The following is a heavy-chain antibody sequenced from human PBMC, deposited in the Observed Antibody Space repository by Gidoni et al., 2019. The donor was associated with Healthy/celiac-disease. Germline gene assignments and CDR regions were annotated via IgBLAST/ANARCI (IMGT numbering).Heavy chain of an antibody. J-gene: IGHJ4*02. Sequence: EVQLVESGGGLVQPGGSLRLSCAAAGFTFSTYAMRWVRQAPGKGLVWVSAITAGGGGTYSADSVKGRFTIFRDNSKNTLYLQMDSLRADDTAVYYCATDEGTGHFDCWGQGTLVAVSS. CDR1: GFTFSTYA. CDR2: ITAGGGGT. D-gene: IGHD1-1*01. V-gene: IGHV3-23*04. CDR3: ATDEGTGHFDC.